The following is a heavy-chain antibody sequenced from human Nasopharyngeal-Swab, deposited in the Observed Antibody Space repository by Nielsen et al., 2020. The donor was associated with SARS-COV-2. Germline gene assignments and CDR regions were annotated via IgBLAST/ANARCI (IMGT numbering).Heavy chain of an antibody. J-gene: IGHJ6*03. CDR2: TYYRSKWYN. CDR3: ARARGAYGDYYYYYYTDV. Sequence: SETLSLTCSLSGFPFSIIIAAWNWIRQSPSRGLEWLGRTYYRSKWYNDYAVSAKSRITINPDTSKNQFSLHLNSVTPEDTAVYYCARARGAYGDYYYYYYTDVWGKGTTGTVSS. CDR1: GFPFSIIIAA. V-gene: IGHV6-1*01. D-gene: IGHD4-17*01.